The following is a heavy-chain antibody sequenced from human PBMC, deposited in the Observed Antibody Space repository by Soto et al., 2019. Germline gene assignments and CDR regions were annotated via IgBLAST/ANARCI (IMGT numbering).Heavy chain of an antibody. CDR1: GVTFSSYE. CDR2: ISSSGSTI. V-gene: IGHV3-48*03. Sequence: SLRLSSAASGVTFSSYEMNWVCQAPGKGLECVSYISSSGSTIYYAAPVKGRFTISRDNAKNSLYLQMNSLRAEDTAVYYCARDHRGGYYYYGMDVWGQGTTVTVSS. J-gene: IGHJ6*02. CDR3: ARDHRGGYYYYGMDV.